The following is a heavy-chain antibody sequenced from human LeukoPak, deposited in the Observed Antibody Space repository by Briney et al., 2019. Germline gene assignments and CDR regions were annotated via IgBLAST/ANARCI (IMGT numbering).Heavy chain of an antibody. D-gene: IGHD2-2*01. CDR1: GDSISGGYY. CDR3: ARLGYCNRISCYGWFDP. CDR2: IYHCGRT. J-gene: IGHJ5*02. Sequence: SETLSLTCSVSGDSISGGYYWGWIRQPPGKGLEWIGSIYHCGRTYYNPSLKSRVTMSVDTSKNQVSLILSSVTAADTAVYYCARLGYCNRISCYGWFDPWGQGTLVTVSS. V-gene: IGHV4-38-2*01.